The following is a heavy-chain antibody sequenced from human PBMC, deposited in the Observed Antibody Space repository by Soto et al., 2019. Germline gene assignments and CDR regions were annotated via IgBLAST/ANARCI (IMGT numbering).Heavy chain of an antibody. CDR2: IIPIFGTA. J-gene: IGHJ6*02. D-gene: IGHD2-2*01. V-gene: IGHV1-69*13. CDR1: GGTFSSYA. Sequence: SVKVSFKGSGGTFSSYAISWVRQAPGQGLEWMGGIIPIFGTANYAQKFQGRVTITADESTSTAYMEPSSLRSEDTAVYYCARVVVVVTSAPTIRYYYGMDVWGQGTTVTVSS. CDR3: ARVVVVVTSAPTIRYYYGMDV.